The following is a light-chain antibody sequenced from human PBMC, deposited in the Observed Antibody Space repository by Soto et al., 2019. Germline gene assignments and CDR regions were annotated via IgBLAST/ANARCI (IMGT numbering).Light chain of an antibody. CDR1: SGSVSITSY. CDR2: STN. CDR3: ALYLGGGITV. J-gene: IGLJ3*02. V-gene: IGLV8-61*01. Sequence: QAVVTQEPSISVSPGGTVTLTCGLTSGSVSITSYPSWFQQTPGQAPRTLIYSTNTRSSGVSDRFSGSILGGKSALTITGAQAADESDYYCALYLGGGITVFGGGTKLNVL.